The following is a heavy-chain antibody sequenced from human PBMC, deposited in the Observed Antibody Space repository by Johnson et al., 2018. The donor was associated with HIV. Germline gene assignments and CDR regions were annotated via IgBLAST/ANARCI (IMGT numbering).Heavy chain of an antibody. CDR3: AKERGYSYGRGAFDI. J-gene: IGHJ3*02. Sequence: VQLVESGGGLVQPGGSLRLSCAASGFTLSTYWMSWVRQAPGKGLEWVANIKQDGSEKYCVDSVKGRFTISRDNAKNSLYLQMNSLRAEDTAVYYCAKERGYSYGRGAFDIWGQGTMVTVSS. V-gene: IGHV3-7*01. CDR1: GFTLSTYW. CDR2: IKQDGSEK. D-gene: IGHD5-18*01.